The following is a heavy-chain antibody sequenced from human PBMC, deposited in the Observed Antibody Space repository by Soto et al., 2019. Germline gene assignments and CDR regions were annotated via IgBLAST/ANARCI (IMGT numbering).Heavy chain of an antibody. J-gene: IGHJ6*02. CDR1: GYTFTGYY. CDR2: INPNSGGT. D-gene: IGHD3-10*01. V-gene: IGHV1-2*04. Sequence: ASVKVSCKASGYTFTGYYMHWVRQAPGQGLEWMGWINPNSGGTNYAQKFQGWVTMTRDTSISTAYMELSRLRSDDTAVYYCARVQPTHYYGSGSYSYYYGMDVWGQGTTVTVSS. CDR3: ARVQPTHYYGSGSYSYYYGMDV.